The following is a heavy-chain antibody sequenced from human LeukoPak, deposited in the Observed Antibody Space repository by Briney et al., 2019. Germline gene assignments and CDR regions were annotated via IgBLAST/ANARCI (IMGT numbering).Heavy chain of an antibody. Sequence: GGSLRLSCAVSGFSFSSYGMSWVRQTPGKGLEWVSTISVSAATNYADSVKGRFTISRDNSKNTLYLQMNNLRAEDTALYYCSKKALSTGFSHYDIWGLGTMVTVSS. CDR1: GFSFSSYG. V-gene: IGHV3-23*01. J-gene: IGHJ3*02. D-gene: IGHD1-1*01. CDR3: SKKALSTGFSHYDI. CDR2: ISVSAAT.